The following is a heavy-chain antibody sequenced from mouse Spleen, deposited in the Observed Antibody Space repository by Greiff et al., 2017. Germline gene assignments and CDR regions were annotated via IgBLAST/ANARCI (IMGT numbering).Heavy chain of an antibody. D-gene: IGHD4-1*01. CDR2: INPYNGGT. V-gene: IGHV1-19*01. CDR3: AREGKNWAFAY. J-gene: IGHJ3*01. CDR1: GYTFTDYY. Sequence: EVQLQQSGPVLVKPGASVKMSCKASGYTFTDYYMNWVKQSHGKSLEWIGVINPYNGGTSYNQKFKGKATLTVDKSSSTAYMELNSLTSEDSAVYYCAREGKNWAFAYWGQGTLVTVSA.